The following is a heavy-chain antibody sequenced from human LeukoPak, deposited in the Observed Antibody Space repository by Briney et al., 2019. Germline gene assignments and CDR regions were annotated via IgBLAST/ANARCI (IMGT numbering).Heavy chain of an antibody. CDR3: ARAPYCGGDCYSGWYFDL. CDR2: IYSGGST. CDR1: GFTVSSNY. Sequence: GGSLRLSCAASGFTVSSNYMSWVRQAPGKGLEWVSVIYSGGSTYYADSVKGRLTISRDNSKNTLYLQMNSLRAEDTAVYYCARAPYCGGDCYSGWYFDLWGRGTLVTVSS. D-gene: IGHD2-21*02. J-gene: IGHJ2*01. V-gene: IGHV3-53*01.